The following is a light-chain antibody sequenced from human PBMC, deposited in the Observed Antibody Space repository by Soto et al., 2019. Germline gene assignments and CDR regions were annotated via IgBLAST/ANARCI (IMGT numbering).Light chain of an antibody. Sequence: QSVLTQPPSVSGAPGQRVTISCTGSSSNIGAGYDVHWYQHLPGTAPKLLIYGNSNRPSGVPDLFSGSKSGTSASLAITGLQAEDEADYYCQSYDSSLSGWVFGGGTKLTVL. J-gene: IGLJ3*02. CDR3: QSYDSSLSGWV. CDR2: GNS. CDR1: SSNIGAGYD. V-gene: IGLV1-40*01.